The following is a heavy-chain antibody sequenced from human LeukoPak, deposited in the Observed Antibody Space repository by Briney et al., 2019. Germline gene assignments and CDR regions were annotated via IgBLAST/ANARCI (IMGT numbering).Heavy chain of an antibody. V-gene: IGHV4-30-2*01. Sequence: PSETLSLTCTVSGGSISSGGYSWSWIRQPPGKGLEWIGYIYHSGSTYYNPSLKSRVTISVDRSKNQFSLKLSSVTAADTAVYYCARVAQCGGDCYPFDYWGQGTLVTVSS. CDR1: GGSISSGGYS. D-gene: IGHD2-21*02. J-gene: IGHJ4*02. CDR2: IYHSGST. CDR3: ARVAQCGGDCYPFDY.